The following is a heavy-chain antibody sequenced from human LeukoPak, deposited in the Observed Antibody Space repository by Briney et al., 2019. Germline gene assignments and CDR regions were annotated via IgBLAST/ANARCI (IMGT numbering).Heavy chain of an antibody. CDR2: IYYSGST. CDR3: ARDGYYYDNRDAFDI. V-gene: IGHV4-39*07. J-gene: IGHJ3*02. Sequence: SETLSLTCTVSGGSISSSSYYWGWLRQPPGKGLEWIGSIYYSGSTYYNPSLKSRVTISVDTSKNQFSLKLSSVTAADTAVYYCARDGYYYDNRDAFDIWGQGTMVTVSS. D-gene: IGHD3-22*01. CDR1: GGSISSSSYY.